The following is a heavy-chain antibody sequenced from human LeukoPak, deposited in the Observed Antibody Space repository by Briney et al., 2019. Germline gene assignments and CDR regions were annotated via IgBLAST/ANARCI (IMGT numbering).Heavy chain of an antibody. CDR3: VKTIAVPGDFDY. V-gene: IGHV3-64D*09. CDR1: GFTFSNYA. J-gene: IGHJ4*02. CDR2: ISSNGGRP. Sequence: GGSLRLSCSVSGFTFSNYAMHWVRQAPGKGLEYVSAISSNGGRPYYADSVKGRFTISRDNSKNTLYLQMSSLRAEDTAVYYCVKTIAVPGDFDYWGQGTLVTVFS. D-gene: IGHD6-19*01.